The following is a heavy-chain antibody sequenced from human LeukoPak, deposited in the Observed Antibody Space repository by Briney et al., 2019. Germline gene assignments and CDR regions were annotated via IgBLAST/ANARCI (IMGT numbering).Heavy chain of an antibody. CDR2: INPSGSIT. V-gene: IGHV1-46*01. Sequence: ASVKVSCRASGDTFTSYYMHWVRLAPGQGLEWMGIINPSGSITAYAQKFQGRVTVTRDTSTSTLYMELSSLRSEDTAIYYCARDRYYYGSGSYYDGPLDYWGQGTLVTVSS. J-gene: IGHJ4*02. D-gene: IGHD3-10*01. CDR3: ARDRYYYGSGSYYDGPLDY. CDR1: GDTFTSYY.